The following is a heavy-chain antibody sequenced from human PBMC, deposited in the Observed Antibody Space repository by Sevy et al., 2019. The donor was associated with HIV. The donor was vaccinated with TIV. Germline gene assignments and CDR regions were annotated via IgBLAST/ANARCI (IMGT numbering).Heavy chain of an antibody. V-gene: IGHV1-2*02. CDR3: ARVIHEGATRWFDP. CDR2: INPNSGGT. Sequence: ASVKVSCKASGYTFTGYYMHWVRQAPGQGLEWMGWINPNSGGTNYAQKFQGRVTMTRDTSISTAYMKLSRLRSDDTAVYYCARVIHEGATRWFDPWGQGTLVTVSS. J-gene: IGHJ5*02. CDR1: GYTFTGYY. D-gene: IGHD1-26*01.